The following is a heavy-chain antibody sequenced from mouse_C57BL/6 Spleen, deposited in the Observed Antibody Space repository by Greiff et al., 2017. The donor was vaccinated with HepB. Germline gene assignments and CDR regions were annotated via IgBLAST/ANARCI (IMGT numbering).Heavy chain of an antibody. J-gene: IGHJ4*01. Sequence: VQLQQPGAELVRPGTSVKLSCKASGYTFTSYWMHWVKQRPGQGLEWIGVIDPSDSYTNYNQKFKGKATLTVDTSSSTAYMQLSSLTSEDSAVYYCARKGYDYGYAMDYWGQGTSVTVSS. V-gene: IGHV1-59*01. D-gene: IGHD2-4*01. CDR1: GYTFTSYW. CDR3: ARKGYDYGYAMDY. CDR2: IDPSDSYT.